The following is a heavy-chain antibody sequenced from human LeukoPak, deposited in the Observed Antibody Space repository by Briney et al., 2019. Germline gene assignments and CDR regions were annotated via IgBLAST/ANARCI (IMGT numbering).Heavy chain of an antibody. D-gene: IGHD3-9*01. CDR2: ISTQSGDT. V-gene: IGHV1-18*01. Sequence: ASVRVSCEAFGYTLTSYGFNRMRQAPGQGLEWMGWISTQSGDTNYAQKVQGRLTLTADRSTNTAYMELRSLRSDDTAVYYCARGAYGDIWGQGTMVTVSS. CDR1: GYTLTSYG. J-gene: IGHJ4*02. CDR3: ARGAYGDI.